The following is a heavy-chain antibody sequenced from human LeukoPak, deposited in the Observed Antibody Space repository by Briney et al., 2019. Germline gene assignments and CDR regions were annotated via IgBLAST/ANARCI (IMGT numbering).Heavy chain of an antibody. CDR1: GYTFTSYG. D-gene: IGHD2-21*02. Sequence: ASVKVSCKASGYTFTSYGTSWVRQAPGQGLEWMGWISAYNGNTNYAQKLQGRVTMTTDTSTSTAYMELRSLRSDDTAVYYCARDPEQYCGGDCYSNWFDPWGQGTLVTVSS. J-gene: IGHJ5*02. V-gene: IGHV1-18*01. CDR3: ARDPEQYCGGDCYSNWFDP. CDR2: ISAYNGNT.